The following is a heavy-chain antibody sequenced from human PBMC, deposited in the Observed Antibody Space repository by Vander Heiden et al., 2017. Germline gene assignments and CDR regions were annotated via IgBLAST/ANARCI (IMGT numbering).Heavy chain of an antibody. V-gene: IGHV3-73*02. CDR3: TSKFDP. Sequence: EVQLVESGGGLVQPGGPLKLSCAASGFTFSGSAMHWVRQVSGKGLEWVGRIRSKANSYATAYAASVKGRFTISRDDSKNTAYLQMNSLKTEDTAGYYCTSKFDPWGQGTLVTVSS. J-gene: IGHJ5*02. CDR2: IRSKANSYAT. CDR1: GFTFSGSA.